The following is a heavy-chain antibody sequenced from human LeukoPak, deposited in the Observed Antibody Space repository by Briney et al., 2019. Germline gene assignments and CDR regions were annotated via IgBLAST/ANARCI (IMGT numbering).Heavy chain of an antibody. Sequence: GGSLRLSCAASGFTFSSYSMNWVRQAPGKGLEWVSSISSSSSYIYYADSVKGRFTISRDNAKNSLYLQMNSLRAEDTAVYYCARDFSGYYCLFDYWGQGTLVTVSS. CDR2: ISSSSSYI. V-gene: IGHV3-21*01. CDR3: ARDFSGYYCLFDY. CDR1: GFTFSSYS. J-gene: IGHJ4*02. D-gene: IGHD3-22*01.